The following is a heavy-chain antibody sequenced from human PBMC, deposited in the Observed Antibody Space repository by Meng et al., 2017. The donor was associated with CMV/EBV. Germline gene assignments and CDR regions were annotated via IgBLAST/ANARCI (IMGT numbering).Heavy chain of an antibody. CDR1: GFTFSSYE. V-gene: IGHV3-48*03. D-gene: IGHD3-3*01. CDR3: ARDRITIFGVVIRPVDYYYGMDV. J-gene: IGHJ6*02. Sequence: GESLKISCAASGFTFSSYEMNWVRQAPGKGLEWVSYISSSGSTIYYADSVKGRFTISRDNAKNSLYLQMNRLRAEDTAVYYCARDRITIFGVVIRPVDYYYGMDVWGQGTTVTVSS. CDR2: ISSSGSTI.